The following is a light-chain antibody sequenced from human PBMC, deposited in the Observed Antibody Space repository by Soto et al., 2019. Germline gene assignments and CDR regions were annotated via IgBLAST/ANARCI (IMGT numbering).Light chain of an antibody. CDR3: ATWDDNLSGLI. Sequence: QPVLTQPPSASGTPGQTVTMSCSGSTSNIGTNTVTWYQQLPGSAPKVLIYVNNQRRSGVPDRFSGSKSGTSAFLAITGLQSEDEADYYCATWDDNLSGLIFGGGTKLTVL. J-gene: IGLJ2*01. CDR2: VNN. CDR1: TSNIGTNT. V-gene: IGLV1-44*01.